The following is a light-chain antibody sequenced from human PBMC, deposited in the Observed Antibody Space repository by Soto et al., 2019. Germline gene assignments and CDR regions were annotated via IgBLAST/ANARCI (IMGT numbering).Light chain of an antibody. CDR2: DVS. CDR1: GSDIGAYTY. CDR3: SSYTTSGTRV. Sequence: QSVLAQPASVSGSPGQSITISCTGTGSDIGAYTYVSWYQQYPGKAPKVMIYDVSNRPSGISNRFSGSKSGNTASLTISGLQAEDEADYYCSSYTTSGTRVFGGGTKVTVL. J-gene: IGLJ3*02. V-gene: IGLV2-14*03.